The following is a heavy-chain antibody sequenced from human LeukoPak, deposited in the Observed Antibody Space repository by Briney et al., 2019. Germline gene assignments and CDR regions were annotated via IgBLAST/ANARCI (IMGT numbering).Heavy chain of an antibody. V-gene: IGHV4-59*08. Sequence: SETLSLTCTVSGGSISSYYWSWIRQPPGKGLEWIGYIYYSGSTNYNPSLKSRVTISVDTSKNQFSLKLSSVTAADTAVYYCARKLSGNYADYWGQGTLVTVSS. D-gene: IGHD4-11*01. CDR1: GGSISSYY. CDR2: IYYSGST. J-gene: IGHJ4*02. CDR3: ARKLSGNYADY.